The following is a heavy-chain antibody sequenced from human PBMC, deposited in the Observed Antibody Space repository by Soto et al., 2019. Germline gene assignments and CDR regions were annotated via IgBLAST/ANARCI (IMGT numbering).Heavy chain of an antibody. CDR1: GDSVTSTSYY. CDR2: SYYKGDT. CDR3: AREGGVLRLSNWFDS. V-gene: IGHV4-61*01. Sequence: SETLSLTCTVSGDSVTSTSYYWSWVRQPPGKGLERIGYSYYKGDTMYNPSLKSRVTISVDTSKNQFSLKLSSVTAADTAVYYCAREGGVLRLSNWFDSWGQRIQVTVSS. D-gene: IGHD3-3*01. J-gene: IGHJ5*01.